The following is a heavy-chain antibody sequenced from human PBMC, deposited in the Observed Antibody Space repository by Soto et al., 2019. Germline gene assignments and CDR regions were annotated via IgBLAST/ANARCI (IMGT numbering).Heavy chain of an antibody. CDR2: IIPIFGTA. V-gene: IGHV1-69*06. D-gene: IGHD3-10*01. J-gene: IGHJ4*02. CDR3: ASRKSLTIVRGVPLDY. CDR1: GGTFSSYA. Sequence: QVQLVQSGAEVKKPGSSVKVSCKASGGTFSSYAISWVRQAPGQGLEWMGGIIPIFGTANYAQKFQGRVTITADKSTSTAYMELSSLRSEDTAVYYCASRKSLTIVRGVPLDYWGQGTLVTVSS.